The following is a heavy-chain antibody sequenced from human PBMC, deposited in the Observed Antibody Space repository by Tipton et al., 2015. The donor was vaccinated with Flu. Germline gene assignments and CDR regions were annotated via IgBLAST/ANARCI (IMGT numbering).Heavy chain of an antibody. J-gene: IGHJ4*02. CDR1: GFNFNSYA. CDR3: ARGSVVAND. CDR2: ITGTSTYI. Sequence: SLRLSCVASGFNFNSYAMNWVRQAPGKGLEWVSSITGTSTYIYYADSVMGRFTISRDNAKNSLYLQMNSLRAEDSAVYYCARGSVVANDWGQGTPLTVSS. D-gene: IGHD2-21*01. V-gene: IGHV3-21*06.